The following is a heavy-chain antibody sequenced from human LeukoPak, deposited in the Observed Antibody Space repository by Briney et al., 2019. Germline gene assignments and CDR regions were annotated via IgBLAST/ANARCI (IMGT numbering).Heavy chain of an antibody. CDR3: ARAFSSGWADY. V-gene: IGHV3-7*01. CDR2: IKQDGSEK. Sequence: GGSLRLSCAASGFTFSSYWMTWVRQAPGKGLEWVANIKQDGSEKYYVDSVKGRFTISRGNAKNSLYLQMTSLRAEDTAVYYCARAFSSGWADYWGQGTLVTVSS. CDR1: GFTFSSYW. D-gene: IGHD6-19*01. J-gene: IGHJ4*02.